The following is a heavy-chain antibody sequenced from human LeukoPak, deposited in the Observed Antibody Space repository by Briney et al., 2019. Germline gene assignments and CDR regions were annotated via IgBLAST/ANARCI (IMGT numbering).Heavy chain of an antibody. J-gene: IGHJ4*02. D-gene: IGHD3-22*01. Sequence: GGSLRLSCAASGFTFSDYYMSWIRQAPGKGLEWVSYISSSGSTIYYADSVKGRFTISRDNAKNSLYLQMNSLRAEDTAVYYCAREGLYDSSGYPLWGYWGQATLVTVSS. V-gene: IGHV3-11*01. CDR2: ISSSGSTI. CDR3: AREGLYDSSGYPLWGY. CDR1: GFTFSDYY.